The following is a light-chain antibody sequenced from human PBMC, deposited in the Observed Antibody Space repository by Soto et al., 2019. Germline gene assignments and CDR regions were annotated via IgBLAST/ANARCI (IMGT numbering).Light chain of an antibody. CDR3: QQSYRTPS. CDR2: AAS. V-gene: IGKV1-39*01. Sequence: DIQMTQAPSSLSASVGDRVTITCRASQSISSYLNWYQQKPGKAPKLLIYAASSLQSGVPSRFSGSGSGTDITITISSLQPEDFATYYCQQSYRTPSFGPGTKVDL. CDR1: QSISSY. J-gene: IGKJ3*01.